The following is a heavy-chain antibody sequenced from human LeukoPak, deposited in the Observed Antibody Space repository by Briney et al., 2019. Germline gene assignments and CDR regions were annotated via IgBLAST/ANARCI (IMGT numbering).Heavy chain of an antibody. CDR2: IYYSGST. D-gene: IGHD1-20*01. V-gene: IGHV4-31*03. CDR3: AGRDNWNDEVDY. CDR1: GGSISSGGHY. J-gene: IGHJ4*02. Sequence: SQTLSLTCTVSGGSISSGGHYWSWIRQHPGKGLEWIGYIYYSGSTYYNPSLKSRVTISVDTSKNQFSLKLSSVTAADTAVYYCAGRDNWNDEVDYWGQGTLVTVSS.